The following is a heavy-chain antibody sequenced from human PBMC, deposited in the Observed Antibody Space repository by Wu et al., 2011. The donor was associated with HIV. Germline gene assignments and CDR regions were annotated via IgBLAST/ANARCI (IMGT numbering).Heavy chain of an antibody. CDR2: ISVYSGNT. CDR1: GFSFTNYG. Sequence: QVQLEQSGGEVKKPGASVKVSCKASGFSFTNYGISWVRQAPGQGLEWMGWISVYSGNTKYAQRLQGRVTMTTDTPANTAYMELRSLRSDDTAVYYCARDESGSSSFYGMDVWGQGTTVTVSS. J-gene: IGHJ6*02. V-gene: IGHV1-18*01. D-gene: IGHD1-26*01. CDR3: ARDESGSSSFYGMDV.